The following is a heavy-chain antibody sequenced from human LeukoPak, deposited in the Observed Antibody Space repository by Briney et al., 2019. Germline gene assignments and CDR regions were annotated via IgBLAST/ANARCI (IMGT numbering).Heavy chain of an antibody. D-gene: IGHD3-3*01. Sequence: TSQTLSLTCTVSGGSISSGDYYWSWIRQPPGKGLGWIGYIYYSGSTYYNPSLKSRVTISVDTSKNQFSLKLSSVTAAATAVYSCPREYYDFWSGYYFDYWGQGTLVTVSS. CDR3: PREYYDFWSGYYFDY. CDR2: IYYSGST. CDR1: GGSISSGDYY. J-gene: IGHJ4*02. V-gene: IGHV4-30-4*08.